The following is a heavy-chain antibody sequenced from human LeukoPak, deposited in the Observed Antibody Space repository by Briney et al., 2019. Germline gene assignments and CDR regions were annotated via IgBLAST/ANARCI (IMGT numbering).Heavy chain of an antibody. J-gene: IGHJ3*02. Sequence: PSETLSLTCTVSGSSISSNRKYWGWLRQPPGKGLEWIGSIYYSGSTYYNPSLKSRVTISVDTSKNQFSLKLSSVTAADTAIYYCARLFGDYETPAFDIWGQGTMVTVSS. D-gene: IGHD4-17*01. CDR1: GSSISSNRKY. CDR3: ARLFGDYETPAFDI. V-gene: IGHV4-39*01. CDR2: IYYSGST.